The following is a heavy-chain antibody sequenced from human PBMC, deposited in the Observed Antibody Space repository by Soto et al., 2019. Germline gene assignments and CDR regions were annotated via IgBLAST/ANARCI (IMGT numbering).Heavy chain of an antibody. V-gene: IGHV4-59*01. CDR3: ASGHYYDSRVPCFDP. CDR2: IYYSGSP. J-gene: IGHJ5*02. CDR1: GGSISSYY. Sequence: QVQLQESGPGLVKPSETLSLTCTVSGGSISSYYWSWIRQPPGKGLEWIGYIYYSGSPNYNPSLNSRVTISVYTSKNQFSLKLSSVTAADTAVYYCASGHYYDSRVPCFDPWGQGTLVTVSS. D-gene: IGHD3-22*01.